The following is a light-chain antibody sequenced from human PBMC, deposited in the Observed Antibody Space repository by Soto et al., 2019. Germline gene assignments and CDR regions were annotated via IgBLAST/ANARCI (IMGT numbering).Light chain of an antibody. J-gene: IGKJ1*01. CDR2: AAS. V-gene: IGKV1-39*01. CDR1: QSISSF. Sequence: DIQMTQSPSSLSASVGDRVTITCRASQSISSFLNWYRQKAGKAPKLLIYAASSLQSGVPSRFSGSGSGTDFTLTISSLQPEDFASYYCQQSYSTPPTFGQGTKVEIK. CDR3: QQSYSTPPT.